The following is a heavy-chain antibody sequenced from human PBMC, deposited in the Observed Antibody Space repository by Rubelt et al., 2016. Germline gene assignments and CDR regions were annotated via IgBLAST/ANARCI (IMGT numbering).Heavy chain of an antibody. CDR3: AKDGDGYYDSRGFQH. Sequence: EFQLVESGGDLVQSGGSLRLSCAASGFTFSSYAMSWVRQAPGKGLEWVSAISGSGGSTYYADSVKGRFTISRDNSKNTLYLQMNSLRAEDTAVYYCAKDGDGYYDSRGFQHWGQGTLVTVSS. J-gene: IGHJ1*01. CDR1: GFTFSSYA. D-gene: IGHD3-22*01. CDR2: ISGSGGST. V-gene: IGHV3-23*04.